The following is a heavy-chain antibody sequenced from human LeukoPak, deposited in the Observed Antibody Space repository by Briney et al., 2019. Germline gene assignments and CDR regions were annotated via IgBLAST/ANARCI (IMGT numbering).Heavy chain of an antibody. Sequence: GGSLRLSCAASGFTFSSCWMSWVRQAPGKGLEWVANIKQDGSEKYYVDSVKGRFTISRDNAKNSLYLQMNSLRAEDTAVYYCARTTAALVGYWGQGTLVTVSS. CDR2: IKQDGSEK. CDR3: ARTTAALVGY. CDR1: GFTFSSCW. D-gene: IGHD2-8*02. V-gene: IGHV3-7*03. J-gene: IGHJ4*02.